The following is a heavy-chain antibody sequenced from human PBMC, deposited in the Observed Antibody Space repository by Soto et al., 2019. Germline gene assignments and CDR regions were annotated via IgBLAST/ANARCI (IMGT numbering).Heavy chain of an antibody. CDR3: ARDHHALLWFGELLGRDYYYYGMDV. CDR1: GFTFSSYS. J-gene: IGHJ6*04. Sequence: PGGSLRLSCAASGFTFSSYSMNWGRQAPGKGREWVSSISSSSSYIYYADSVKGRFTISRDNAKNSLYLQMNSLRADDTAVYYCARDHHALLWFGELLGRDYYYYGMDVWGKGPTVTAPQ. D-gene: IGHD3-10*01. V-gene: IGHV3-21*01. CDR2: ISSSSSYI.